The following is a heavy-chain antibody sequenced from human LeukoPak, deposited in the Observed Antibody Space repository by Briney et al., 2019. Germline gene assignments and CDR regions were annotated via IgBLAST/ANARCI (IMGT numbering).Heavy chain of an antibody. CDR3: AREVYSSGWSSFDY. CDR1: GFTFSNYA. J-gene: IGHJ4*02. CDR2: ISSNGGST. D-gene: IGHD6-19*01. Sequence: PGGSLRLSCSVSGFTFSNYAMHWVRQAPGKGLEYVSGISSNGGSTYYAGSVKGRFTISRDNAKNTLYLQMNSLRAEDTAVYYCAREVYSSGWSSFDYWGQGTLVTVSS. V-gene: IGHV3-64*04.